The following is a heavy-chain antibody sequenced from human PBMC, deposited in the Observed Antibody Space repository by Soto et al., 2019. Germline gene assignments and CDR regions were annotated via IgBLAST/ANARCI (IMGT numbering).Heavy chain of an antibody. J-gene: IGHJ4*02. CDR2: IWYDGSNK. V-gene: IGHV3-33*01. Sequence: QVQLVESGGGVVQPGRSLRLSCAASGFTFSSYGMHWVRQAPGKGLEWVAVIWYDGSNKYYADSVKGRFTISRDNSKTSLYLQMNSLRADDTAVYYCARDLADSWCQGTLVTVSS. CDR3: ARDLADS. CDR1: GFTFSSYG.